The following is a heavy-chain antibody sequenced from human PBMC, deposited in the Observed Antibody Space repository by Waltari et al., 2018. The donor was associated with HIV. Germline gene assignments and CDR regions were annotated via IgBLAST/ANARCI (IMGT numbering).Heavy chain of an antibody. CDR3: ARSPPWGWNYAFYGMDV. Sequence: QVQLVQSGAEVKKPGASVKVSCKASGYTFTGYYMHWVRQAPGQGLEWMGWINPNSGGTNYAQKFRGWVTMTRDTSISTAYMELSRLRSDDTAVYYCARSPPWGWNYAFYGMDVWGQGTTVTVSS. J-gene: IGHJ6*02. CDR2: INPNSGGT. D-gene: IGHD1-7*01. CDR1: GYTFTGYY. V-gene: IGHV1-2*04.